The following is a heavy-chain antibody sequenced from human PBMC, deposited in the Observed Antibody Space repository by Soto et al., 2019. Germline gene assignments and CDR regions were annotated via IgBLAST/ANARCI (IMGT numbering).Heavy chain of an antibody. V-gene: IGHV1-18*01. CDR1: GYSFTTYG. Sequence: QVQLVQYGGEVKKPGASVKVSCKTSGYSFTTYGISWVRQAPGQGLEWMGWISAYNGNTNYAQKLQDRVTMTTDTPTSTAYMELRSLRSDDTAVYYCAREGPAPYYYYAMDVWGQGSTVTVSS. CDR3: AREGPAPYYYYAMDV. J-gene: IGHJ6*02. CDR2: ISAYNGNT.